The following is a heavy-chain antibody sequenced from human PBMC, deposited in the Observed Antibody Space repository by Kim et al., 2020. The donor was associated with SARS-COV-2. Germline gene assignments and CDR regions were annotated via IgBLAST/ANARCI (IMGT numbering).Heavy chain of an antibody. CDR1: GFSFSSYW. Sequence: GGSLRLSCVGSGFSFSSYWMSWARQAPGKGLEWVAGIKQDTSKIYYADSVRGRFTISRDNAKNTVYFQMNSLRAEDTAVYYCGDRDGWGEGTVDTVSS. D-gene: IGHD2-21*02. CDR3: GDRDG. CDR2: IKQDTSKI. J-gene: IGHJ4*03. V-gene: IGHV3-7*01.